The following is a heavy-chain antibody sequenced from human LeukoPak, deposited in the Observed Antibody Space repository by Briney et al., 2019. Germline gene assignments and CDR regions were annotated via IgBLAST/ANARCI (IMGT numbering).Heavy chain of an antibody. CDR1: GGSIGSYY. Sequence: PSETLSLTCTVSGGSIGSYYWSWIRQPPGKGLEWIGYFYYTGSTNYNPSLKSRVTISVDTSKNQVSLRLTSVTAADTAVYYCGRPYSSGLRLGFHIWGQGTMVTVFS. CDR2: FYYTGST. CDR3: GRPYSSGLRLGFHI. V-gene: IGHV4-59*01. D-gene: IGHD6-19*01. J-gene: IGHJ3*02.